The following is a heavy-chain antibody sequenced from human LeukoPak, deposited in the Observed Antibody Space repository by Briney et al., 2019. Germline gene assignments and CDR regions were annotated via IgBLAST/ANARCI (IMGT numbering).Heavy chain of an antibody. CDR2: ISSSGSTI. CDR3: ARDPRITIFGVVIKPFDY. D-gene: IGHD3-3*01. J-gene: IGHJ4*02. CDR1: GFTFSDYY. Sequence: GGSLRLSCAASGFTFSDYYMSWIRQAPGKGLEWVSYISSSGSTIYYADSVKGRFTISRDNAKNSLYLQMNSLRAEDTAVYYCARDPRITIFGVVIKPFDYWGQGTLVTVSS. V-gene: IGHV3-11*01.